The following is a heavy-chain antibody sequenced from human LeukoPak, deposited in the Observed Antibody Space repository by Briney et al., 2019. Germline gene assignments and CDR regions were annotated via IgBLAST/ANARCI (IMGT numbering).Heavy chain of an antibody. CDR2: INPSGGST. Sequence: ASVKVSCKASGYTFTSYYMHWVRQALGQGLEWMGIINPSGGSTSYAQKFQGRVTMTRDTSTSTVYMELSSLRSVDTAVYYCARDSTMIVLADPEFFQHWGQGTLVTLSS. CDR3: ARDSTMIVLADPEFFQH. CDR1: GYTFTSYY. V-gene: IGHV1-46*01. J-gene: IGHJ1*01. D-gene: IGHD3-22*01.